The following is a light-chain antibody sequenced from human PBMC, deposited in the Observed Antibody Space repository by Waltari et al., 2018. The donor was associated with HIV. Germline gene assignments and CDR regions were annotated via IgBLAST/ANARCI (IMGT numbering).Light chain of an antibody. CDR1: SGRIASNS. V-gene: IGLV6-57*02. J-gene: IGLJ3*02. CDR3: QSFDGITAV. CDR2: EDD. Sequence: NFMLTQPHSVSESPGKTVTISCPGSSGRIASNSVQWYQQRPGSAPTTMIFEDDQRSSGVPDRFSGSVDDSSNSASLTISRLKTEDEADYYCQSFDGITAVFGGGTKLTVL.